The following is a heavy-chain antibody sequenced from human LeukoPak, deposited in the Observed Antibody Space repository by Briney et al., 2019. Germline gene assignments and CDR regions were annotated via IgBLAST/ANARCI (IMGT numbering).Heavy chain of an antibody. Sequence: PGGSLRLFCAASGFTVISNYMSWVRQAPGKGLEWVSVIYSGGSTYYADSVKGRLTISRDNSKNTLYLQMNSLRAEDTAVYYCARGRRDGYNETYFDYWGQGILVTVSS. V-gene: IGHV3-53*01. CDR3: ARGRRDGYNETYFDY. CDR2: IYSGGST. D-gene: IGHD5-24*01. J-gene: IGHJ4*02. CDR1: GFTVISNY.